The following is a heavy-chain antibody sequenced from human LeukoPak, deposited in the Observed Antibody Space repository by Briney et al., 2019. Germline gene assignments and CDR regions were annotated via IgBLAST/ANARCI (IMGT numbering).Heavy chain of an antibody. J-gene: IGHJ4*02. D-gene: IGHD2-2*01. Sequence: ASVKVSCKASGYTFTSYYMHWVRQAPGQGLEWMGIINPSGGSTSYAQKFQGRVTITADESTSTAYMELSSLTSEDTAVYYCARENCSGTSCYYYFDYWGQGTLVTVSS. V-gene: IGHV1-46*01. CDR3: ARENCSGTSCYYYFDY. CDR1: GYTFTSYY. CDR2: INPSGGST.